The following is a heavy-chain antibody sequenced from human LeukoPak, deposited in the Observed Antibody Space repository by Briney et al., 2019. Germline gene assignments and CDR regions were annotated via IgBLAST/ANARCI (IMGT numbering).Heavy chain of an antibody. J-gene: IGHJ4*02. CDR1: GGSFSGYY. V-gene: IGHV4-34*01. D-gene: IGHD4-17*01. CDR3: ASNTYGYYFDY. CDR2: INHSGST. Sequence: SETLSLTCAVYGGSFSGYYWSWIRQPPGKGLEWIGEINHSGSTNYNPSLKSRVTISVDTSKNQFSLKLSSVTAADTAVYYCASNTYGYYFDYWGQGTLVTVS.